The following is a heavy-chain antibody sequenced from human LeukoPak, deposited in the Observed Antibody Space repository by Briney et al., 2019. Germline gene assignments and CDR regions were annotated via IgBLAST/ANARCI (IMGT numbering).Heavy chain of an antibody. V-gene: IGHV4-4*07. CDR3: ASSLVGSTSFDS. J-gene: IGHJ4*02. CDR2: ISTGGNT. CDR1: GGSISGYN. D-gene: IGHD2-2*01. Sequence: PSETLSLTCTVSGGSISGYNWNWIRQPAGQGLEWIGRISTGGNTAYNPSLKSRITLSLATTKNKFSLNLTSVTAADTAMYSCASSLVGSTSFDSWGQGTLVTVSS.